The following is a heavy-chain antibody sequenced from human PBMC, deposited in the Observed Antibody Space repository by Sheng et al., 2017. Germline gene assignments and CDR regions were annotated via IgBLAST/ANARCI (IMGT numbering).Heavy chain of an antibody. Sequence: EVQLVESGGGLVQPGGSLRLSCAASGFPLSYYDMHWVRQVGGKGLEWVSGIGRGGDPFSPGSVKARFSISRENARNSVWLQMNSLRVEDTAVYYCVRAGGYSNSWWYFDVWGRGSLVTVSS. J-gene: IGHJ2*01. V-gene: IGHV3-13*05. CDR1: GFPLSYYD. D-gene: IGHD6-13*01. CDR3: VRAGGYSNSWWYFDV. CDR2: IGRGGDP.